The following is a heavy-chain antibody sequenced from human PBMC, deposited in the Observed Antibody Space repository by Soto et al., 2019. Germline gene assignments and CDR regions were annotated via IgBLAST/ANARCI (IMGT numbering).Heavy chain of an antibody. Sequence: GGSLRLSCAASGFPFSSYAMSWVRQAPGKGLEWVSAISGSGGSTYYADSVKGRFTISRDNSKNTLYLQMNSLRAEDTAVYYCAKYYDSSGYPALYFDYWGQGTLVTVSS. V-gene: IGHV3-23*01. J-gene: IGHJ4*02. CDR2: ISGSGGST. CDR1: GFPFSSYA. CDR3: AKYYDSSGYPALYFDY. D-gene: IGHD3-22*01.